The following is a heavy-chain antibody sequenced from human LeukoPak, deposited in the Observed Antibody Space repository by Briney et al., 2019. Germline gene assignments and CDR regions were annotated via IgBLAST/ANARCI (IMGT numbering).Heavy chain of an antibody. Sequence: SETLSLTCTVSGGSISSSSYYWGWIRQPPGKGLEWIGSIYYSGSTYYNPSLKSRVTISVDTSKNQFSLKLSSVTAADTAVYYCARIPGSGTYAPRDAFDIWGQGTMVTVSS. CDR2: IYYSGST. J-gene: IGHJ3*02. CDR3: ARIPGSGTYAPRDAFDI. D-gene: IGHD3-10*01. CDR1: GGSISSSSYY. V-gene: IGHV4-39*07.